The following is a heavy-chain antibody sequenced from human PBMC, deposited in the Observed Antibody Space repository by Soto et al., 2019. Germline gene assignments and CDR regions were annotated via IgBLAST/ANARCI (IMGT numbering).Heavy chain of an antibody. D-gene: IGHD3-22*01. CDR3: GRDSEDSSTYYPAY. Sequence: QVHLVEAGGGVVQPGRSLRLSCAVSGFAISRSDMHWVRQAPGKGLEWVAIISSDGGKKYYTDSVKGRFTVSRDNSKSTLDLHMSGLRAEDTATYFCGRDSEDSSTYYPAYWGQGTLVTVSS. V-gene: IGHV3-33*01. J-gene: IGHJ4*02. CDR2: ISSDGGKK. CDR1: GFAISRSD.